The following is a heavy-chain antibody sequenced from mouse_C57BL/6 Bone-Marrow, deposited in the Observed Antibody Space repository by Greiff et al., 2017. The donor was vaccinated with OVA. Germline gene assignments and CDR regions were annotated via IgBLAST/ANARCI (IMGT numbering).Heavy chain of an antibody. J-gene: IGHJ2*01. CDR3: ARSGWLHY. V-gene: IGHV1-61*01. D-gene: IGHD2-3*01. Sequence: QVQLQQPGAELVRPGSSVKLSCKASGYTFTSYWMDWVKQRPGQGLEWIGNIYPSDSETHYNQKFKDKATLTVDKSSSTAYMQLSSRTSEDSAVYYCARSGWLHYWGQGTTLTVSS. CDR2: IYPSDSET. CDR1: GYTFTSYW.